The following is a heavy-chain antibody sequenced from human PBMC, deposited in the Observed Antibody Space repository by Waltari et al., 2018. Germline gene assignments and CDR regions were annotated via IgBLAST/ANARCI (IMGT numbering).Heavy chain of an antibody. Sequence: QVQLQQWGAGLLKPSETMSLTCADYGGSFSGYYWSWIRQPPGKGLAGIGEINHSGSTNYNPSLKSRVTISVDTSKNQFSLKLSSVTAADTAVYYCARRNIVVVPAANVPRKCSYFDPWGQGTLVTVSS. CDR1: GGSFSGYY. CDR2: INHSGST. V-gene: IGHV4-34*01. J-gene: IGHJ5*02. D-gene: IGHD2-2*01. CDR3: ARRNIVVVPAANVPRKCSYFDP.